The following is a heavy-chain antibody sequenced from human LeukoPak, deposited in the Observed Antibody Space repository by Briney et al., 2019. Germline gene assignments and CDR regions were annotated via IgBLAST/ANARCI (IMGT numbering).Heavy chain of an antibody. V-gene: IGHV6-1*01. J-gene: IGHJ4*02. CDR2: TYYRSKWYN. CDR3: ARDTAVAFSSGWLYYFDY. CDR1: GDSVSSSSAA. Sequence: SQTLSLTCAISGDSVSSSSAAWTWIRQSPSRGLEWLGRTYYRSKWYNDYAVSVKSRITINPDTSKNQFSLQLNSVTPEDTAVYYCARDTAVAFSSGWLYYFDYWGQGTLVTVCS. D-gene: IGHD6-19*01.